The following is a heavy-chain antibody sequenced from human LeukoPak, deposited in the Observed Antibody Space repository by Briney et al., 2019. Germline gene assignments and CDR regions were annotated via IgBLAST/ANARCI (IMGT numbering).Heavy chain of an antibody. J-gene: IGHJ6*03. CDR3: ARGGDSNSNYYYYMDV. CDR1: GGTFSSYA. V-gene: IGHV1-69*05. D-gene: IGHD4-11*01. CDR2: IIPIFGTA. Sequence: SVKVSCKASGGTFSSYAISWVRQAPGQGLEWMGGIIPIFGTANYAQKFQDRVTITTDESTSTAYMELSSLRSEDTAVYYCARGGDSNSNYYYYMDVWGKGTTVTVSS.